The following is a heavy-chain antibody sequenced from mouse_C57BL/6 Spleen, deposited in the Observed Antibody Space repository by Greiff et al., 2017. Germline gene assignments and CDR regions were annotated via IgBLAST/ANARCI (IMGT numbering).Heavy chain of an antibody. CDR1: GYAFTNYL. J-gene: IGHJ2*01. V-gene: IGHV1-54*01. CDR2: INPGSGGT. Sequence: QVQLQQSGAELVRPGTSVKVSCKASGYAFTNYLIEWVKQRPGQGLEWIGVINPGSGGTNYNEKFKGKDTLTADKSSSTAYMQRSSLTSEDAAVYFCARGDCGSSDPFDYWGKGTTLTVS. CDR3: ARGDCGSSDPFDY. D-gene: IGHD1-1*01.